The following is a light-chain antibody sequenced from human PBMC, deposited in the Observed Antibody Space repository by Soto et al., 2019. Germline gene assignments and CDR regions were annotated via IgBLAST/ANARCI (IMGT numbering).Light chain of an antibody. Sequence: QSVLTQPASVSGSPGQSITISCTGTSSDVGSYNLVSWYQQHPGKAPKLMIYEVSKRPSGVSNRFSGSKSGNTASLTISGLQAEDEADYYCCSYAGSSLPVAFGGGTKLTVL. CDR1: SSDVGSYNL. CDR3: CSYAGSSLPVA. CDR2: EVS. J-gene: IGLJ2*01. V-gene: IGLV2-23*02.